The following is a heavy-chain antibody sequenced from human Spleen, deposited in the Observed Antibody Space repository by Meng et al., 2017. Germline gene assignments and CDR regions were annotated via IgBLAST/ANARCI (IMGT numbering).Heavy chain of an antibody. Sequence: GSLRLSCAVSGGSISSGNWWSWVRQPPGKGLEWIGEIYHSGSTNYNPSLKSRVTMSIDTSKNQFSLRLSSVTAADTAVYYCAGVERSYSGYDFEYWGQGTLVTVSS. J-gene: IGHJ4*02. CDR2: IYHSGST. CDR1: GGSISSGNW. CDR3: AGVERSYSGYDFEY. D-gene: IGHD5-12*01. V-gene: IGHV4-4*02.